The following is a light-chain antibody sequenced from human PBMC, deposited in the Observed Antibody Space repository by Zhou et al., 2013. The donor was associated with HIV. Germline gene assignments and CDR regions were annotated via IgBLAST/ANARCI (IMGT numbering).Light chain of an antibody. CDR2: GAS. V-gene: IGKV3-15*01. J-gene: IGKJ2*01. CDR3: QQFTNWGT. Sequence: ELVMTQSPATLSVSPGDRATLSCRASQSVANNLAWYQQKPGQAPRLLIYGASTRAAGIPTRFRGSGSGTEFTLTITSLQSEDFAVYYCQQFTNWGTFGQGTRLEIK. CDR1: QSVANN.